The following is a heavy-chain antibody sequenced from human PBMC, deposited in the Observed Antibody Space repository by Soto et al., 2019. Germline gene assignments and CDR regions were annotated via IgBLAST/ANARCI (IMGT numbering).Heavy chain of an antibody. Sequence: QVQLVQSGAEVKKPGSSVKVSCKASGGTFSSYAISWVRQAPGQGLEWMGGIIPIFGTANYAQKFQGRVRITADESPSTAYMELSSLRSEDTAVYYCARGLGPPAAGNNWFDPWGQGTLVTVSS. D-gene: IGHD6-13*01. V-gene: IGHV1-69*12. J-gene: IGHJ5*02. CDR2: IIPIFGTA. CDR3: ARGLGPPAAGNNWFDP. CDR1: GGTFSSYA.